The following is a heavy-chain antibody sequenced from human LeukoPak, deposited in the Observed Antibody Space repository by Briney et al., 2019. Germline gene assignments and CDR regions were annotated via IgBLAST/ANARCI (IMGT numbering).Heavy chain of an antibody. D-gene: IGHD1-14*01. CDR1: GFTFSSYA. V-gene: IGHV3-30*04. CDR3: ASRSYFDY. J-gene: IGHJ4*02. Sequence: GRSLRLSCAASGFTFSSYAMHWVRQAPGKGLEGVAVITYDGSNKYYADSVKGRFTSSRDNTKNTMYLQMNSLGAEDASVYYCASRSYFDYWGQGTLVTVSS. CDR2: ITYDGSNK.